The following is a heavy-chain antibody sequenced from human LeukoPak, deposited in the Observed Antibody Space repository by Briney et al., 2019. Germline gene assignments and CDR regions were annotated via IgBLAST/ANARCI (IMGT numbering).Heavy chain of an antibody. CDR3: ARLIITSDDAY. Sequence: GGSLRLSCGASGFSFNVYSMNWVRQAPGKGLEWLSYISSNGGTIYYADSVKGRFTISRDNVNNSLHLEMNSLRAEDTAVYYCARLIITSDDAYWGQGTLVTVSS. CDR1: GFSFNVYS. V-gene: IGHV3-48*01. J-gene: IGHJ4*02. D-gene: IGHD3-16*01. CDR2: ISSNGGTI.